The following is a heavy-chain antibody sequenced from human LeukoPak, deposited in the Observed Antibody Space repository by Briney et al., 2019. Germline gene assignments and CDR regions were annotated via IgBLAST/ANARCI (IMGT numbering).Heavy chain of an antibody. V-gene: IGHV1-2*02. CDR2: INPNSGGT. J-gene: IGHJ3*02. Sequence: EASVKVSCKASGYTFTGYYMHWVRQALGQGLEWMGWINPNSGGTNYAQKFQGRVTMTRDTSISTAYMELSRLRSDDTAVYYCARELYSGRTGDAFDIWGQGTMVTVSS. CDR1: GYTFTGYY. CDR3: ARELYSGRTGDAFDI. D-gene: IGHD1-26*01.